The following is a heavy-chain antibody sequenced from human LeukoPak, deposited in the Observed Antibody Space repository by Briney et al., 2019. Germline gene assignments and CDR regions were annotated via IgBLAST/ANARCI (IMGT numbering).Heavy chain of an antibody. J-gene: IGHJ4*02. D-gene: IGHD6-19*01. Sequence: GSLRLSCAASGFNFNKYDMTWARQAPGKGLEWVSTITGRSGKTYYTDSVKGRFVTSRDNSKDTLYLQMNSLRAEDTALYYCAKGGWLDDLGQGALVTVSS. CDR2: ITGRSGKT. V-gene: IGHV3-23*01. CDR3: AKGGWLDD. CDR1: GFNFNKYD.